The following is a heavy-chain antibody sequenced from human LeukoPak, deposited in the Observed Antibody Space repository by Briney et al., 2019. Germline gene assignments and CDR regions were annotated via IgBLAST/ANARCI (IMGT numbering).Heavy chain of an antibody. CDR2: IYSTGIT. J-gene: IGHJ2*01. Sequence: SSETLSLTCTVSGGSIFISYWNWIRQPPGRGLEWIGYIYSTGITSYNPSLKSRGTISIATSKNQFSLRLNSVTAADTAFYYCARPAYFDTSGYSPAAGYFDLWGRGTLVTVSS. CDR3: ARPAYFDTSGYSPAAGYFDL. D-gene: IGHD3-22*01. CDR1: GGSIFISY. V-gene: IGHV4-59*08.